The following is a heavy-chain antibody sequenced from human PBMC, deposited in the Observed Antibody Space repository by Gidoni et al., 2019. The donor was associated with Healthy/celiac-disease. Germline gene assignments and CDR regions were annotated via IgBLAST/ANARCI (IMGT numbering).Heavy chain of an antibody. CDR1: GGSFSGYY. CDR2: INHSGST. Sequence: QVPLQQWGAGLLKPSETLSLTCAVYGGSFSGYYWSWIRQPPGKGLEWIGEINHSGSTNYNPSLKSRVTISVDTSKNQFSLKLSSVTAADTAVYYCARGTVDIVVVPAAILRYFDYWGQGTLVTVSS. J-gene: IGHJ4*02. V-gene: IGHV4-34*01. CDR3: ARGTVDIVVVPAAILRYFDY. D-gene: IGHD2-2*03.